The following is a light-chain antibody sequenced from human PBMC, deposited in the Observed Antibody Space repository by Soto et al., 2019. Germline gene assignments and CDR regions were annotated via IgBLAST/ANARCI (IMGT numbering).Light chain of an antibody. Sequence: SYELTQPPSVSVSPGQTASITCSGNKVGDKYACWYQQKPGQSPVLVIYQDSKRPSGIPERFSGSNSGNTATLTISGTQAMDEADYYCQACDSSNLDVFGTGTKLTVL. J-gene: IGLJ1*01. CDR2: QDS. CDR1: KVGDKY. V-gene: IGLV3-1*01. CDR3: QACDSSNLDV.